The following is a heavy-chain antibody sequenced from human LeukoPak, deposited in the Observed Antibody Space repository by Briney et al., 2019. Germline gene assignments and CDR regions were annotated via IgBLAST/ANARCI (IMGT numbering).Heavy chain of an antibody. CDR2: INPNGGTT. J-gene: IGHJ4*02. Sequence: ASVKVSCKASGYTFSDYYIHWARQAPGQGFEWMGIINPNGGTTNYAQKFQGRVTMTGDKSTSTVFMELSSLRSEDTAVYYCVRDEIVGTSLPHDVWGQGTLVTVSS. D-gene: IGHD1-26*01. V-gene: IGHV1-46*01. CDR3: VRDEIVGTSLPHDV. CDR1: GYTFSDYY.